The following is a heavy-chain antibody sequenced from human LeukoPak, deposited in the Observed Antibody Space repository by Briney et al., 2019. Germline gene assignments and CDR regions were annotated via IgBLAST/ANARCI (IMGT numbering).Heavy chain of an antibody. CDR2: INPNSGGT. J-gene: IGHJ4*02. CDR1: GYTFTGYY. D-gene: IGHD6-13*01. V-gene: IGHV1-2*02. Sequence: ASVKVSCKASGYTFTGYYMHWVRQPPGQGLEWMGWINPNSGGTNYAQKLQDRVTMTRDTSISTAYMELSRLRSDDTAVYYCGRGVSSGRYAHYWGQGTLVTVSS. CDR3: GRGVSSGRYAHY.